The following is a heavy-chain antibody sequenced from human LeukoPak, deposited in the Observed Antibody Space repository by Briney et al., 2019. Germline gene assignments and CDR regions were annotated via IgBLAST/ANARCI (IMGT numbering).Heavy chain of an antibody. CDR2: ISAYNGNT. J-gene: IGHJ4*02. CDR3: ASGAEDDLLTGYYPPFDY. V-gene: IGHV1-18*01. CDR1: GYTFTSYG. D-gene: IGHD3-9*01. Sequence: ASVKVSCKASGYTFTSYGISWVRQAPGQGLEWMGWISAYNGNTNYAQKLQGRVTMTTDTSTSTAYMELRSLRSDDTAVYYCASGAEDDLLTGYYPPFDYWGQGTLVTVSS.